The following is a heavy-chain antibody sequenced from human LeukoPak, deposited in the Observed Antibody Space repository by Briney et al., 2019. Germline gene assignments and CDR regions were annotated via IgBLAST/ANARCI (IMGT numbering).Heavy chain of an antibody. CDR2: ILSSSSYI. CDR1: GFTFSSYS. Sequence: GGSLRLFCAASGFTFSSYSMNWVRQAPGRGLEWVSFILSSSSYIYYADSVKGRFTISRDNAKNSLYLQMNSLRAEDTAVYYCARALGFGAYDYWGQGTLVTVSS. D-gene: IGHD3-10*01. J-gene: IGHJ4*02. V-gene: IGHV3-21*01. CDR3: ARALGFGAYDY.